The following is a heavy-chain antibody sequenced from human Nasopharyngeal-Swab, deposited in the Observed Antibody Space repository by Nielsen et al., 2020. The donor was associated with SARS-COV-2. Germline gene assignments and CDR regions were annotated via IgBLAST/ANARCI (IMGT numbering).Heavy chain of an antibody. CDR1: GFTFSSYS. CDR3: ARGPTIFGVVIDY. CDR2: ISSSSSYI. Sequence: GGSLRPSCAASGFTFSSYSMNWVRQAPGKGLEWVSSISSSSSYIYYADSVKGRFTISRDSAKNSLYLQMNSLRAEDTAVYYCARGPTIFGVVIDYWGQGTLVTVSS. D-gene: IGHD3-3*01. J-gene: IGHJ4*02. V-gene: IGHV3-21*01.